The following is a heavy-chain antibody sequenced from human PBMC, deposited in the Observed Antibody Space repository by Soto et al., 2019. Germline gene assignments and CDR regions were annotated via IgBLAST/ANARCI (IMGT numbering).Heavy chain of an antibody. Sequence: VPLVESGGGLVQTGGSLRLSCAISESTVSRDWMNWVRQAPGKGLEWVAHTNQDGSEKYYADSVKGRFTISRDNAKKSLYLQMNSLRAGDTAMYYCSGGVGDAFWGQGTLVTVSS. D-gene: IGHD1-26*01. CDR2: TNQDGSEK. V-gene: IGHV3-7*01. CDR3: SGGVGDAF. J-gene: IGHJ4*02. CDR1: ESTVSRDW.